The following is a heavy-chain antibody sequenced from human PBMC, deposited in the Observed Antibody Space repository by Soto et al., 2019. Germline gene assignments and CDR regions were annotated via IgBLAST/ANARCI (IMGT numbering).Heavy chain of an antibody. CDR3: ARVTPGNNLYYFSGLDF. V-gene: IGHV3-30-3*01. D-gene: IGHD1-1*01. J-gene: IGHJ6*02. CDR2: ISYEGSNT. Sequence: GGSLRLSCVASGFTFDTYGIHWVRQAPGKGMQWVALISYEGSNTYYADSVRGRFTISRDNSKNTLYLQMNTLRPEDTGVYYCARVTPGNNLYYFSGLDFWGQGTSVTVSS. CDR1: GFTFDTYG.